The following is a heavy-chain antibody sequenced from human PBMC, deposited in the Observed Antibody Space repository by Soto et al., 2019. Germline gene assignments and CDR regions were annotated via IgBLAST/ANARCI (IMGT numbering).Heavy chain of an antibody. V-gene: IGHV1-69*02. CDR3: ARVGAPYSYGSLNYYFDC. CDR2: IISILAIA. D-gene: IGHD5-18*01. CDR1: GGTFSSYT. Sequence: QVQLVQSGAEVKKPGSSVKASCKASGGTFSSYTISWVRQAPGQGLEWMGRIISILAIANYAQKFQGRVTTTADKYTRTAYMELSRLRADDTAVYYCARVGAPYSYGSLNYYFDCWGQGTLVTVSS. J-gene: IGHJ4*02.